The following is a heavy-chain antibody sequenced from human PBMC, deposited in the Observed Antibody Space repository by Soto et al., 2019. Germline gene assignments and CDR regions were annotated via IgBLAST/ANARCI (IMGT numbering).Heavy chain of an antibody. CDR1: GGTFSSYA. D-gene: IGHD3-10*01. J-gene: IGHJ5*02. CDR2: IIPIFGTA. CDR3: ARTMVRGAVMFGANWFDP. Sequence: QVQLVQSGAEVKKPGSSVKVSCKASGGTFSSYAISWVRQAPGQGLEWMGGIIPIFGTANYAQKFQGRVTITADESTSTAYMELSSLRSEDTAVYYCARTMVRGAVMFGANWFDPWGQGTLVTVSS. V-gene: IGHV1-69*12.